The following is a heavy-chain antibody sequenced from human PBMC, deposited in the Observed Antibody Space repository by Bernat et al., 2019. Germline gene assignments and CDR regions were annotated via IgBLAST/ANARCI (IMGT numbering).Heavy chain of an antibody. CDR3: ASRPLDFWSGLDY. V-gene: IGHV4-39*01. D-gene: IGHD3-3*01. CDR2: IYYSGST. J-gene: IGHJ4*02. Sequence: QLQLQESGPGLVKPSETLSLTCTVSGGPISSSSYYWGWIRQPPGKGLEWIGSIYYSGSTYYNPSLKRRVTISVDTSKSQFSLKLSSVTAADTAVYYCASRPLDFWSGLDYWGQGTLVTVSS. CDR1: GGPISSSSYY.